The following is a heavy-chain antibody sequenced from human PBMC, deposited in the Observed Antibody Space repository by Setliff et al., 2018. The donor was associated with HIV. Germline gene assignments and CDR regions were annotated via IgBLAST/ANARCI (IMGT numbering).Heavy chain of an antibody. CDR2: IYHSGST. V-gene: IGHV4-38-2*01. CDR1: GYSISSGYY. J-gene: IGHJ3*02. Sequence: SETLSLTCAVSGYSISSGYYWGWIRQPPGKGLEWIGSIYHSGSTYYNPSLKSRVTISVDTSKNQFSLKLSSVTAADTAVYYCARSEDYYDSSGDAFEIWGQGTMVTVSS. D-gene: IGHD3-22*01. CDR3: ARSEDYYDSSGDAFEI.